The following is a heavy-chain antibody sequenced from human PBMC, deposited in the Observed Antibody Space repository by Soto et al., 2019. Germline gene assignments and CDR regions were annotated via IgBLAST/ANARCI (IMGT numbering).Heavy chain of an antibody. CDR2: TYYRSKWYN. D-gene: IGHD6-19*01. CDR1: GDSVSSNSAA. J-gene: IGHJ5*02. Sequence: QTLSLTCAISGDSVSSNSAAWNWIRQSPSRGLEWLGRTYYRSKWYNDYAVSVKSRITINPDTSKNQFSLQLNSVTPEDTAVYYCARGTKYSSGWFRNTYNWFDPWGQGTLVTVSS. CDR3: ARGTKYSSGWFRNTYNWFDP. V-gene: IGHV6-1*01.